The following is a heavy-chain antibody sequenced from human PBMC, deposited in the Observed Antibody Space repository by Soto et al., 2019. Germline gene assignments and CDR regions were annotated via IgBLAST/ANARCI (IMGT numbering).Heavy chain of an antibody. CDR3: AREYTVTTNYYYYGMDV. D-gene: IGHD4-4*01. V-gene: IGHV1-8*01. CDR2: MNPNSGNT. J-gene: IGHJ6*02. CDR1: GYTFTSYY. Sequence: ASVKVSCKASGYTFTSYYINWVRQATVQGLEWMGWMNPNSGNTGYAQKFQGRVTMTRNTSISTAYMELSSLRSEDTAVYYCAREYTVTTNYYYYGMDVWRQGTTVTVSS.